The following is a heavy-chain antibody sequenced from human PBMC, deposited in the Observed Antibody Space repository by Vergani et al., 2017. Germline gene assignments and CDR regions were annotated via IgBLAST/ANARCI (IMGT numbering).Heavy chain of an antibody. CDR1: GGSFSGYY. Sequence: QVQLQQWGAGLLKPSETLSLTCAVYGGSFSGYYWSWIRQPAGKGLEWIGRIYTSGSTYYNPSLKSRVTISVDTSKNQFSLKLSSVTAADTAVYYCASQFGYCSSTSCYSLDYWGQGTLVTVSS. V-gene: IGHV4-59*10. J-gene: IGHJ4*02. CDR2: IYTSGST. CDR3: ASQFGYCSSTSCYSLDY. D-gene: IGHD2-2*03.